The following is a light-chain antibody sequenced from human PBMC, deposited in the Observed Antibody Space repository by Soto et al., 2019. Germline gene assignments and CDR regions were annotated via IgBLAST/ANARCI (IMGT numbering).Light chain of an antibody. J-gene: IGKJ3*01. CDR2: AAS. CDR1: QTIIRY. CDR3: QQSYSTLFT. V-gene: IGKV1-39*01. Sequence: DIQMTQSPSSLSASVGDRVTITCRASQTIIRYLNWYQQKPGRAPNLLIYAASSLQSGVPSRFSGSGSGTEFTLTISSLQTEDLATYYCQQSYSTLFTFGPGTKVEIK.